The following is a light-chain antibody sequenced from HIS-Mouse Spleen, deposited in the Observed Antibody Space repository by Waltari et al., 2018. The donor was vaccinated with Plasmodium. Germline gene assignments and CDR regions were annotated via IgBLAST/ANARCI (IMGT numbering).Light chain of an antibody. Sequence: SYELTQPPSVPASPRQTARSTRSGDALQTKYAYWYQQKSGQAPVLVIYEDSKRPSGIPERFSGSSSGTMATLTISGAQVEDEADYYCYSTDSSGNHRVFGGGTKLTVL. CDR3: YSTDSSGNHRV. CDR2: EDS. J-gene: IGLJ3*02. CDR1: ALQTKY. V-gene: IGLV3-10*01.